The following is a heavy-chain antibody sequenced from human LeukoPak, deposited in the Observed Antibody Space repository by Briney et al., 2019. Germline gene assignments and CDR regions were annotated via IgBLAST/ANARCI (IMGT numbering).Heavy chain of an antibody. Sequence: GGSLRLSCAASGFSFNNYWMHWVRQAPGKGLEWVSAVSGSGGSTYYADSVKGRFTISRDNSKNTLYLQMNSLRVEDTAEYYCAKDSSSGTYYDYWGQGTLVTVSS. CDR2: VSGSGGST. J-gene: IGHJ4*02. D-gene: IGHD1-26*01. CDR3: AKDSSSGTYYDY. V-gene: IGHV3-23*01. CDR1: GFSFNNYW.